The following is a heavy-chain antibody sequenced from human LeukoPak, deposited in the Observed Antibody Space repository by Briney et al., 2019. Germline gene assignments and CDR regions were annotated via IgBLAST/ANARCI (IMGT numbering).Heavy chain of an antibody. J-gene: IGHJ6*02. CDR2: INHSGST. Sequence: SETLSLTCAVYGGSFSGYYWSWIRQPPGKGLEWIGEINHSGSTNYNPSLKSRVTISVDTSKNQFSLKLSSVTAADTAVYYCARGRVRVATTSYYYGMDVWGQGTTVTVSS. V-gene: IGHV4-34*01. CDR3: ARGRVRVATTSYYYGMDV. CDR1: GGSFSGYY. D-gene: IGHD5-12*01.